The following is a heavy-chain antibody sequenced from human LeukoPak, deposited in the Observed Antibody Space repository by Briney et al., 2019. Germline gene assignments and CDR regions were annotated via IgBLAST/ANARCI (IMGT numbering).Heavy chain of an antibody. J-gene: IGHJ4*02. D-gene: IGHD5-18*01. CDR1: GFTFSSYW. CDR3: ARRGYSYGYEYYFDY. V-gene: IGHV3-7*01. CDR2: IKQDGSEK. Sequence: GGSLRPSCAASGFTFSSYWMSWVRQAPGKGLEWVANIKQDGSEKYYVDSVKGRFTISRDNAKNSLYLQMNSLRAEDTAVYYCARRGYSYGYEYYFDYWGQGTLVTVSS.